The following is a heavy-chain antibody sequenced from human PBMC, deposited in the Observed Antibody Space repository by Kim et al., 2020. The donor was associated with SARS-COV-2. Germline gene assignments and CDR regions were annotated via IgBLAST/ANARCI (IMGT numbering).Heavy chain of an antibody. D-gene: IGHD4-17*01. J-gene: IGHJ4*01. CDR3: ARDWDFGDYEHGINY. Sequence: GGSLRLSCAASGFTFSSYSMNWVRQAPGKGLEWVSYISSSSSTIYYADSVKGRFTISRDNSKNSLYLQMNSLRAEDTAVYYCARDWDFGDYEHGINYWG. V-gene: IGHV3-48*01. CDR2: ISSSSSTI. CDR1: GFTFSSYS.